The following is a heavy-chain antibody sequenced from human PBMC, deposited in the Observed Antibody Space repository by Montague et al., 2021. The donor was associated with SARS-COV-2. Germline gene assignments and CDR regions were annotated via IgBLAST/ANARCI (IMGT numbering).Heavy chain of an antibody. CDR1: GFTFSSYS. CDR3: ARDRGGSVSSGPHYYGMDV. CDR2: ISSSSNPI. Sequence: SLRLSCAASGFTFSSYSMNWVRQAPGKGLEWVSYISSSSNPIYYADSVQGRFTISRDNAKNSLYLQMNSLRTEDTAVYYCARDRGGSVSSGPHYYGMDVWGQGTAVTVSS. J-gene: IGHJ6*02. V-gene: IGHV3-48*04. D-gene: IGHD6-19*01.